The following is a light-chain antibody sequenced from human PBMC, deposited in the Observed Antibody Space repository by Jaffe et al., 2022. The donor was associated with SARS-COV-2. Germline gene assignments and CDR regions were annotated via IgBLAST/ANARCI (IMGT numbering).Light chain of an antibody. J-gene: IGKJ5*01. CDR3: QQSYSIPIT. CDR1: QSITSN. Sequence: IQMAQSPSSLSASVGDTVTITCRASQSITSNLNWYQQKPGKAPKLLIYAASSLQSGVPSRFSGSGSGTDFTLTISSLQPEDSATYFCQQSYSIPITFGQGTRLEIK. V-gene: IGKV1-39*01. CDR2: AAS.